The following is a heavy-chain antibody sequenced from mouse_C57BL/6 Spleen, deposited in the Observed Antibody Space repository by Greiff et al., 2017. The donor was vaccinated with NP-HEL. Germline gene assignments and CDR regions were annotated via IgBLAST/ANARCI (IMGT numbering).Heavy chain of an antibody. CDR1: GYSFTGYY. CDR2: INPSTGGT. Sequence: VQLQQSGPELVKPGASVKISCKASGYSFTGYYMNWVKQSPEKSLEWIGEINPSTGGTTYTQKFKAKATLTVDKSSSTAYMQLKSLTSEDSAVYYCAETAQGTEGWFADWGQGTLVTVSA. D-gene: IGHD3-2*02. J-gene: IGHJ3*01. CDR3: AETAQGTEGWFAD. V-gene: IGHV1-42*01.